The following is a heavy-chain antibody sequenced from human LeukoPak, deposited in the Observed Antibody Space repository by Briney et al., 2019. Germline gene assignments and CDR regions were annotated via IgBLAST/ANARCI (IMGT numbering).Heavy chain of an antibody. J-gene: IGHJ5*02. D-gene: IGHD2-2*01. CDR1: GFTVSSNY. Sequence: GGSLRLSGAASGFTVSSNYMSWVRQAPGKGLEWVSVIYSGGSTYYADSVKGRFTISRDNSKNTLYLQMNSLRAEDTAVYYCARGSDCSTTSCHWAWFDPWGQGTLVTVSS. V-gene: IGHV3-53*01. CDR2: IYSGGST. CDR3: ARGSDCSTTSCHWAWFDP.